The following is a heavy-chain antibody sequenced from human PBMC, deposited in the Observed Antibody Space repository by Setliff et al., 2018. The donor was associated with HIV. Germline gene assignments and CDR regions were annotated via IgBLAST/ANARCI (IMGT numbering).Heavy chain of an antibody. CDR1: GDSITNDY. V-gene: IGHV4-59*08. CDR3: ARHSPSDS. CDR2: IYNGGIT. Sequence: SETLSLTCTVSGDSITNDYWTWIRQPPGKGLEWVGYIYNGGITSYNPSLKSRVTISADASKKQFSLKLKSVTAADTAVYFCARHSPSDSWGQGTLVTVSS. J-gene: IGHJ5*01.